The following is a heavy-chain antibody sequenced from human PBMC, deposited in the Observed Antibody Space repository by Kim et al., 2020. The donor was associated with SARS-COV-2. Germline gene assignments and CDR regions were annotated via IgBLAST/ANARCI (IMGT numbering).Heavy chain of an antibody. CDR2: ISSSSTI. J-gene: IGHJ3*02. Sequence: GGSLRLSCAASGFTFSSYSMNWVRQAPGKGLEWVSYISSSSTIYYADSVKGRFTISRDNAKNSLYLQMNSLRDEDTAVYYCARERLLWYAFDIWCQGTMV. D-gene: IGHD3-10*01. V-gene: IGHV3-48*02. CDR1: GFTFSSYS. CDR3: ARERLLWYAFDI.